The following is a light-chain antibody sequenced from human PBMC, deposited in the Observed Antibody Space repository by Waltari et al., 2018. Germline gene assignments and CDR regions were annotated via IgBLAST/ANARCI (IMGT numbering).Light chain of an antibody. J-gene: IGLJ2*01. CDR1: ALPKQS. CDR3: QSADSSGTYVV. CDR2: KGS. Sequence: SYELTQPPSVSVSPGQTARITCSGDALPKQSAHWYHPKPGQASVLVRYKGSERPSGIPERFSGSSSGTTVTLTISGVQAEDEADYYCQSADSSGTYVVFGGGTKLTVL. V-gene: IGLV3-25*03.